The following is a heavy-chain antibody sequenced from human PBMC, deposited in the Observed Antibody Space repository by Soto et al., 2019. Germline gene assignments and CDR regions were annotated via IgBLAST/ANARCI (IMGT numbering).Heavy chain of an antibody. D-gene: IGHD6-13*01. Sequence: SETLSLTCTVSGGSISSYYWSWIRQPPGKGLEWIGYIYYSGSTNYNPSLKSRVTISVDTSKNQFSLKLTSVTAADPAVYYCGRAHRDLQQLVHYYYSMDVWGQGTTVTVSS. CDR2: IYYSGST. CDR3: GRAHRDLQQLVHYYYSMDV. CDR1: GGSISSYY. V-gene: IGHV4-59*08. J-gene: IGHJ6*02.